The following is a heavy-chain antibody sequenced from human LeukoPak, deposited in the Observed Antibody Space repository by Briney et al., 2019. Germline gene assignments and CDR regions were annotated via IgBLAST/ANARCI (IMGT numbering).Heavy chain of an antibody. J-gene: IGHJ6*03. CDR3: AKVEDPILSGYYYYMDV. V-gene: IGHV3-7*03. Sequence: PGGSLRLSCAASGFTFSSYGMSWVRQAPGKGLEWVANIKQDGSEKYYVDSVKGRFTISRDNAKNSLYLQMNSLRAEDTAVYYCAKVEDPILSGYYYYMDVWGKGTTVTVSS. D-gene: IGHD1-26*01. CDR1: GFTFSSYG. CDR2: IKQDGSEK.